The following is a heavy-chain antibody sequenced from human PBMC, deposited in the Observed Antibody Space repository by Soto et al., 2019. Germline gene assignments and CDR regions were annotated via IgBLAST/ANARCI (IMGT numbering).Heavy chain of an antibody. Sequence: PGGSLRLSCAASGFTFSSYAMHWVRQAPGKGLEWVAVISYDGSNKYYADPVKGRFTISRDNSKNTLYLQMNSLRAEDTAVYYCARSSGDCGGDCYSGYFDYWGQGTLVTVSS. CDR2: ISYDGSNK. V-gene: IGHV3-30-3*01. D-gene: IGHD2-21*02. J-gene: IGHJ4*02. CDR3: ARSSGDCGGDCYSGYFDY. CDR1: GFTFSSYA.